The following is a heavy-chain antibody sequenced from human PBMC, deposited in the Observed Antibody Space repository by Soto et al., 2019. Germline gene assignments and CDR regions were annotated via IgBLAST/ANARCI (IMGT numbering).Heavy chain of an antibody. CDR3: ASAHGDSSGIPVGYYYYGMDV. Sequence: QVQLVQSGAEVKKPGSSVKVSCKASGGTFSSYAISWVRQAPGQGLEWMGGIIPIFGTANYAQKFQGRVTITADESTSTAYMELSSLRSEDTAVYYCASAHGDSSGIPVGYYYYGMDVLGQGTTVTVSS. D-gene: IGHD3-22*01. CDR2: IIPIFGTA. CDR1: GGTFSSYA. V-gene: IGHV1-69*01. J-gene: IGHJ6*02.